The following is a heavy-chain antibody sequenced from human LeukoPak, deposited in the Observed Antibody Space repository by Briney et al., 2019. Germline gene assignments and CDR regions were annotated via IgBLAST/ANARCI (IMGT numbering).Heavy chain of an antibody. J-gene: IGHJ6*03. CDR3: ARDAIVATTRESYYYYYYMDV. Sequence: GGSLRLSCAASGFTFSSYSMNWVRQAPGKGLEWVSSISSSSSYIYYADSVKGRFTISRDNSKNTLYLQMNSLRAEDTAVYYCARDAIVATTRESYYYYYYMDVWGKGTTVTVSS. CDR2: ISSSSSYI. D-gene: IGHD5-12*01. CDR1: GFTFSSYS. V-gene: IGHV3-21*01.